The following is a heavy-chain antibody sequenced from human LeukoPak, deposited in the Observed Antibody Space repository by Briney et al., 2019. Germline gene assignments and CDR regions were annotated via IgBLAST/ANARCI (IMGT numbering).Heavy chain of an antibody. CDR3: ARHTYYYFYYYYYYMDV. Sequence: GGSLRLSCAASGFTFSDYYMSWIRQAPGKGLEWVSYISSSGSTIYYADSVKGRFTISRDNAKNSLYLQMNSLRAEDTAVYYCARHTYYYFYYYYYYMDVWGKGTTVTISS. CDR2: ISSSGSTI. V-gene: IGHV3-11*04. J-gene: IGHJ6*03. D-gene: IGHD3-10*01. CDR1: GFTFSDYY.